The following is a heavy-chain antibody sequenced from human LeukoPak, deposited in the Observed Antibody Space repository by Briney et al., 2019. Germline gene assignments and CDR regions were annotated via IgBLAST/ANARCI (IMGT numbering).Heavy chain of an antibody. CDR1: GYTFTGYY. CDR2: INPNSGGT. J-gene: IGHJ6*02. Sequence: ASVKVSCKASGYTFTGYYMHWVRQAPGQGLEWTGWINPNSGGTNYAQKFQGRVTMTRDTSISTAYMELSRLRSDDTAVYYCARVGYCSSTSCYTYYYYGMDVWGQGTTVTVSS. V-gene: IGHV1-2*02. CDR3: ARVGYCSSTSCYTYYYYGMDV. D-gene: IGHD2-2*02.